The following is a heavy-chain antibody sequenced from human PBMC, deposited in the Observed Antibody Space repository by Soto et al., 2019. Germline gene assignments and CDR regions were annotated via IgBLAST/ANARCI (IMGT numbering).Heavy chain of an antibody. CDR3: AKEVWGGPMDV. CDR2: ISYDGSNK. J-gene: IGHJ6*02. V-gene: IGHV3-30*18. CDR1: GFTFSSYG. D-gene: IGHD3-16*01. Sequence: QVQLVESGGGVVQPGRSLRLSCAASGFTFSSYGMHWVRQAPGKGLEWVAVISYDGSNKYYADSVKGRFTISRDNSKNTLYLQMNSLRAEDTAVYYCAKEVWGGPMDVWGQGTTVTVSS.